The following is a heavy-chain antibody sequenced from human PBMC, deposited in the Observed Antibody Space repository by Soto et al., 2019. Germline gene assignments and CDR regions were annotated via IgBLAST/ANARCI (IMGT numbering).Heavy chain of an antibody. CDR3: ARYCAGNACYSRHYYDMDV. CDR1: GYTFRNYI. D-gene: IGHD2-21*02. V-gene: IGHV1-18*01. CDR2: ISPYNGNT. J-gene: IGHJ6*02. Sequence: QVQLVQSAGEVKKPGASAIVSCQASGYTFRNYIIAWLRQAPGQGLEWMGLISPYNGNTNYARQFRGRVTLNTDTSTSAAYFELRNLGSDDAATYYCARYCAGNACYSRHYYDMDVWGQGTKVSVS.